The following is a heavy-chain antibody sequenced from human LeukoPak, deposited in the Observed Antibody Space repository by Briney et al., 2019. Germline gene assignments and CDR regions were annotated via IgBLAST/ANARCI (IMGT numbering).Heavy chain of an antibody. Sequence: PGGSLRLSCAASGFTFSSYSMNWVRQAPGKGLEWVSYISSSSSTIYYADSVKGRFTISRDNAKNSLYLQMNSLRAEDTAVYYCARDGALMDGAFDIWGQGTMVTVSS. J-gene: IGHJ3*02. D-gene: IGHD2-2*03. V-gene: IGHV3-48*01. CDR1: GFTFSSYS. CDR3: ARDGALMDGAFDI. CDR2: ISSSSSTI.